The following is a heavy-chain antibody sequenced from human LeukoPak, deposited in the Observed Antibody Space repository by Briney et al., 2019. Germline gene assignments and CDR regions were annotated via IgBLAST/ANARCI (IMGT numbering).Heavy chain of an antibody. Sequence: SVKVSCKASGGTFSSYAISWVRQAPGPGLEWMGGIIPIFGTANYAQKFQGRVTITADESTSTAYMELSSLRSEDTAVYYCAREFCSGGSCSQRQAFYYYYGMDVWGQGTTVTVSS. CDR1: GGTFSSYA. CDR2: IIPIFGTA. V-gene: IGHV1-69*13. J-gene: IGHJ6*02. D-gene: IGHD2-15*01. CDR3: AREFCSGGSCSQRQAFYYYYGMDV.